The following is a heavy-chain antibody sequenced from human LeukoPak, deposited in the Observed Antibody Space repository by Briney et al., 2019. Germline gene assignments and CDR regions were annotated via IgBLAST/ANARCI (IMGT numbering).Heavy chain of an antibody. V-gene: IGHV1-69*04. CDR2: IIPIFGIA. J-gene: IGHJ2*01. Sequence: SVKVSRKASGGTFSSYAISWVRQAPGQGLEWMGRIIPIFGIANYAQKFQGRVTITADKSTNTAYMELSSLRSEDTAVYYCARDLCSSTSCPHRNWYFDLWGRGTLVTVSS. CDR1: GGTFSSYA. D-gene: IGHD2-2*01. CDR3: ARDLCSSTSCPHRNWYFDL.